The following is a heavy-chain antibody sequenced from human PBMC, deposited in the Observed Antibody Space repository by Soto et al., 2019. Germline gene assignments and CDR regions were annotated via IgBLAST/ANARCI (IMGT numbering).Heavy chain of an antibody. Sequence: QVQLVQSGAEVKKPGSSVKVSCKASDCTFSSNAISWVRQAPGQGLEWMGGIIPIYASPNYAQNFQGRVTVTADKATSTAYLELSRLKFADSAIYYCAVTVTGSRSPLAHWGRGTLVIVSS. V-gene: IGHV1-69*06. CDR3: AVTVTGSRSPLAH. D-gene: IGHD3-9*01. J-gene: IGHJ4*02. CDR2: IIPIYASP. CDR1: DCTFSSNA.